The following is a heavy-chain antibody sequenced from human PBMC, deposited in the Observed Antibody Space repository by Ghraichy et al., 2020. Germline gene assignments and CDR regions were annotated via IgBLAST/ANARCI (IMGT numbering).Heavy chain of an antibody. CDR2: IYSGGST. CDR1: GFTVSDNY. D-gene: IGHD5-18*01. CDR3: ARWATVMVDDAFDI. Sequence: GGSLRLSCAASGFTVSDNYMSWVRQAPGKGLEWVSVIYSGGSTYYADSVKGRFTISRDNSKNTLYLQLSSLRAEDTAVYYCARWATVMVDDAFDIWGQGTMVTVSS. J-gene: IGHJ3*02. V-gene: IGHV3-53*01.